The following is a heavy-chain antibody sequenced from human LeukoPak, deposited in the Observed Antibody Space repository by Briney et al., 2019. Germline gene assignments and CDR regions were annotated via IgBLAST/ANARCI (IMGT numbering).Heavy chain of an antibody. CDR1: GGSISSGDYY. CDR2: IYYSGST. J-gene: IGHJ4*02. D-gene: IGHD3-3*01. CDR3: AREGGFFRPLDY. V-gene: IGHV4-30-4*01. Sequence: SETLSLTCTVSGGSISSGDYYWTWIRQPPGKGLEWIGYIYYSGSTYYNPSLKSRVSISVDTSKNHFSLKLTSVTAADTAVYYCAREGGFFRPLDYSGQGTLVTVSS.